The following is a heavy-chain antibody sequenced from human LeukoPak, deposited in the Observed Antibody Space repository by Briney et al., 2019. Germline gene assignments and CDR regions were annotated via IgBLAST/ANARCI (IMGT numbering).Heavy chain of an antibody. CDR1: GYTLTELS. Sequence: ASVSVSCTVSGYTLTELSMHWVRQAPGKGVEWMGGFDPEDGETIYAQKFQGRVTMTEDTSTDTAYMELSRLRSEHPAVSYCATGGPGIAVAAPGDWGQGTLVTVSS. CDR2: FDPEDGET. CDR3: ATGGPGIAVAAPGD. V-gene: IGHV1-24*01. D-gene: IGHD6-19*01. J-gene: IGHJ4*02.